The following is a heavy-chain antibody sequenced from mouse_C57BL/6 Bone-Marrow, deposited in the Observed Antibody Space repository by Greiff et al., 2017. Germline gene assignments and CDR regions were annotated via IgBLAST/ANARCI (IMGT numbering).Heavy chain of an antibody. V-gene: IGHV3-6*01. CDR1: GYSITSGYY. Sequence: ESGPGLVKPSQSLSLTCSVTGYSITSGYYWNWIRQFPGNKLEWMGYISYDGSNNYNPSLKNRISITRDTSKNQFFLKLNSVTTEDTATYYCARGGPNWGHYYSMDYWGQGTSVTVSS. CDR2: ISYDGSN. CDR3: ARGGPNWGHYYSMDY. J-gene: IGHJ4*01. D-gene: IGHD4-1*01.